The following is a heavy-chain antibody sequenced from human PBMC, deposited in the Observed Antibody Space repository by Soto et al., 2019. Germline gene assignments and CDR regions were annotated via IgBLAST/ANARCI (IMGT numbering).Heavy chain of an antibody. Sequence: QVQLVQSGAEVKKPGASVKVSCKASGYTFTSYGISWVRQAPGQGLEWMGWISAYNGNTNYAQKLQGRVTMTTDTPTSTAYMELRSLRSDDTAVYYCARDGPIVVVVAATDYYYGMDVWGQGTTVTVSS. J-gene: IGHJ6*02. CDR2: ISAYNGNT. CDR1: GYTFTSYG. D-gene: IGHD2-15*01. V-gene: IGHV1-18*01. CDR3: ARDGPIVVVVAATDYYYGMDV.